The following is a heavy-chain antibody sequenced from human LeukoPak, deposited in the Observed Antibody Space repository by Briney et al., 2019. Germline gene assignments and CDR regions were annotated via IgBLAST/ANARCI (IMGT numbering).Heavy chain of an antibody. V-gene: IGHV3-23*01. CDR1: GFTFSSYA. Sequence: GSPRLSCAASGFTFSSYAMSWVRQAPGKGLEWVSAISGSGGSTCYAGSVKGRFTISRDNSKNTLYLQMNSLRAEDTAVYYCAKDIMGATELFDYWGQGTLVTVSS. D-gene: IGHD1-26*01. CDR2: ISGSGGST. CDR3: AKDIMGATELFDY. J-gene: IGHJ4*02.